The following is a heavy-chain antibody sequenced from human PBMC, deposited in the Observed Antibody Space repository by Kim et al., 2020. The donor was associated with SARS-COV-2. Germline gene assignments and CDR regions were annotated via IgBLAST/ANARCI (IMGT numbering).Heavy chain of an antibody. Sequence: GGSLRLSCAASGFTFSSYEMNWVRQAPGKGLEWVSYISSSGSTIYYVDSVKGRFTISRDNAKNSLYLQMNSLRAEDTAVYYCAREGEELDFDYWGQGTLGSVSS. D-gene: IGHD1-26*01. V-gene: IGHV3-48*03. CDR2: ISSSGSTI. CDR1: GFTFSSYE. J-gene: IGHJ4*02. CDR3: AREGEELDFDY.